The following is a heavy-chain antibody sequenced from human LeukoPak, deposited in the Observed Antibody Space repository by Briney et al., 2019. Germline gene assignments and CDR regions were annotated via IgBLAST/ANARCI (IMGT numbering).Heavy chain of an antibody. CDR3: ARDLSSGGWTLEFDY. V-gene: IGHV1-18*01. J-gene: IGHJ4*02. CDR2: ISGHTGNT. Sequence: ASVKVSCKTSGYTFSTYVVTWVRQAPGQGFQWMGWISGHTGNTKYAENFQGRISLTTDTSATTAYMELRSLTSDDTAVYYCARDLSSGGWTLEFDYWGQGSLVTVAS. CDR1: GYTFSTYV. D-gene: IGHD1-1*01.